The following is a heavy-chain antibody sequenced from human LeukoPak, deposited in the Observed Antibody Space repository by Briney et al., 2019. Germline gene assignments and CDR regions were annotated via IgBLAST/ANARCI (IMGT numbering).Heavy chain of an antibody. D-gene: IGHD3-22*01. CDR2: INPSGGST. CDR3: ARDRLGTMILGY. J-gene: IGHJ4*02. V-gene: IGHV1-46*01. Sequence: GASVKVSCKASGYTFTSYYMHWVRQAPGQGLEWMGIINPSGGSTSYAQKFQGRVTMTRDTSASTVYMELSSLRSEDTAVYYCARDRLGTMILGYWGQGTLVTVSS. CDR1: GYTFTSYY.